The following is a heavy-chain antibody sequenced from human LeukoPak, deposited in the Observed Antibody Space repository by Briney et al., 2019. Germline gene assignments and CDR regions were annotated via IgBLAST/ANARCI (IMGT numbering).Heavy chain of an antibody. D-gene: IGHD1-26*01. CDR1: GFSFSLYW. J-gene: IGHJ4*02. CDR3: ASGGIYYGAAFDF. CDR2: IKNDGSEI. Sequence: GGSLRLSCAASGFSFSLYWMTWVRQAPGRGLEWVANIKNDGSEIYYVDSVKGRFTVSRDNAKNSLFLEMNSLRVEDTAIYYCASGGIYYGAAFDFWGQGTLVTVSS. V-gene: IGHV3-7*01.